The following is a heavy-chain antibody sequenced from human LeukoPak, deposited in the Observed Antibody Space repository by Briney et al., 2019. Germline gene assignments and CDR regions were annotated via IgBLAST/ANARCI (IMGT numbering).Heavy chain of an antibody. D-gene: IGHD1-7*01. CDR1: GYTFTSYG. CDR3: ARGGLYKYGGTRGNWFDP. J-gene: IGHJ5*02. Sequence: ASVKVSCKASGYTFTSYGISWVRQAPRQGLEWMGWISAYNGNTNYAQKLQGRVTMTTDTSTSTAYMELRSLRSDDTAVYYCARGGLYKYGGTRGNWFDPWGQGTLVTVSS. CDR2: ISAYNGNT. V-gene: IGHV1-18*01.